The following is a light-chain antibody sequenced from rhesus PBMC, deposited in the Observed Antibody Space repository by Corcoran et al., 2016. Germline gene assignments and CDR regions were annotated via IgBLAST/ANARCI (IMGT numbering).Light chain of an antibody. CDR3: HQGSSRPLA. CDR2: FAN. CDR1: QDISSY. V-gene: IGKV1-32*04. Sequence: DIQMSQSPSSLSASVGDRVTITCRASQDISSYLNWYQQKPRLAPKLLTYFANNFASGVPSRFSGRGSGTEFTLTINSLQPDDFATYCEHQGSSRPLAFGGGTKVEIK. J-gene: IGKJ4*01.